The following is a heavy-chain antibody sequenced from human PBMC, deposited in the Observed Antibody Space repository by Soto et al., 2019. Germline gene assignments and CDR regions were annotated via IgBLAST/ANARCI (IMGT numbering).Heavy chain of an antibody. J-gene: IGHJ2*01. CDR3: ARDRAHCSGDCYPSLGYFDL. V-gene: IGHV3-33*01. CDR1: GFTFTSYG. Sequence: QVQLVESGGGVVQPGRSLRLSCAASGFTFTSYGMHWVRQAPGKGLEWVSLIWFDGNNKYYADSVKGRFTISRDNSKSTLYLQMNSLRAEDTAVYYCARDRAHCSGDCYPSLGYFDLWGRGTLVSVSS. CDR2: IWFDGNNK. D-gene: IGHD2-21*02.